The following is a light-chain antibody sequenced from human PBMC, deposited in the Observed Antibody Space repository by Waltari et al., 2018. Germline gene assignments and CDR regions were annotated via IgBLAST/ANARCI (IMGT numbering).Light chain of an antibody. CDR1: QGISSY. J-gene: IGKJ1*01. Sequence: DIQMTQSPSFLSASVGERVTITRRASQGISSYLAFYQQKPGKAPKLLFYKASTLQSGVPSRFSGSGSGTDFTLTLSSLQPEYFATYYCQQHNSNPRTFGQGTKVEIK. CDR2: KAS. CDR3: QQHNSNPRT. V-gene: IGKV1-9*01.